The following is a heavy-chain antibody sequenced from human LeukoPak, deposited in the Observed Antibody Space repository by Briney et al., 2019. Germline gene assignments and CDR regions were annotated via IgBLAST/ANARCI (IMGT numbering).Heavy chain of an antibody. V-gene: IGHV3-74*03. J-gene: IGHJ6*03. CDR1: GFTFSRDW. D-gene: IGHD4-11*01. CDR2: ISDDGSIT. Sequence: GGSLRLSCAASGFTFSRDWMHWVRQAPGKGLVWVSRISDDGSITTYADSVQGRFTISRDNAKNSLYLQMNSLRAEDTAVYYCARVYSSYYYYMDVWGKGTTVTVSS. CDR3: ARVYSSYYYYMDV.